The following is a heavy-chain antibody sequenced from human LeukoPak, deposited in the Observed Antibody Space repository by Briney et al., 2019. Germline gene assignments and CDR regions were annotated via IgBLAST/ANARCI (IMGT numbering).Heavy chain of an antibody. J-gene: IGHJ4*02. Sequence: GASVKVSCKASGYSFTTYAMHWVRQAPGQRLEWMGWINTGDGNTKYSQELQGRVTITRDTSASTTYMELSSLRSEDMAVYYCARREYSESYSNWGQGTLVTVSS. V-gene: IGHV1-3*03. D-gene: IGHD1-26*01. CDR3: ARREYSESYSN. CDR2: INTGDGNT. CDR1: GYSFTTYA.